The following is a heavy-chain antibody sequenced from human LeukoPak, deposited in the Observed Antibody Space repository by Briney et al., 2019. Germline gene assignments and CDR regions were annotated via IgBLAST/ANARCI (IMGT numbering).Heavy chain of an antibody. V-gene: IGHV4-39*07. CDR3: ARDRVVVVAAYYFDY. CDR2: IYYSGST. D-gene: IGHD2-15*01. CDR1: GGSISSSSYY. J-gene: IGHJ4*02. Sequence: SETLSLTCTVSGGSISSSSYYWGWIRQPPGKGLEWIGSIYYSGSTYYNPSLKSRVTISVDTSKNQFSLKLSSVTAADTAVYYCARDRVVVVAAYYFDYWGQGTLVTVSS.